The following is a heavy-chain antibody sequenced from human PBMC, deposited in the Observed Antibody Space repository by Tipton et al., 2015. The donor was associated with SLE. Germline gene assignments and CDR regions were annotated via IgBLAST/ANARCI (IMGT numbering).Heavy chain of an antibody. CDR2: IYYSGST. D-gene: IGHD2-15*01. CDR1: GGSISRSSYY. CDR3: ASYCSGGRCYSDY. Sequence: TLSLTCTVSGGSISRSSYYWGWIRQPPGKGLEWIGNIYYSGSTYYNPSLKSRVTISVDTSKNQFSLKLNSVTAADTAVYYCASYCSGGRCYSDYWGQGTLVTVSS. J-gene: IGHJ4*02. V-gene: IGHV4-39*07.